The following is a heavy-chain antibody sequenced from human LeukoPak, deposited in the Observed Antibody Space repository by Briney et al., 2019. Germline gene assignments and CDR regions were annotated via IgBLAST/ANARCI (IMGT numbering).Heavy chain of an antibody. V-gene: IGHV4-38-2*02. CDR1: GYSISSGYY. D-gene: IGHD2-15*01. CDR3: ARLGYCSGGSCYYYYYMDV. J-gene: IGHJ6*03. CDR2: IYYGSVFYSVST. Sequence: SETLSLTCTVSGYSISSGYYWGWIRQPPGKGLEWNGSIYYGSVFYSVSTYYNPSLKSRVTMSGDTSKNQFSLKLSSVTAADTAAYYCARLGYCSGGSCYYYYYMDVWGKGTTVTVSS.